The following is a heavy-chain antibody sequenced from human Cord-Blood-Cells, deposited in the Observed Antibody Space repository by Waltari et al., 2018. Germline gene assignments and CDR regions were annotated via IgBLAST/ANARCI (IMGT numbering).Heavy chain of an antibody. J-gene: IGHJ4*02. V-gene: IGHV4-39*01. D-gene: IGHD3-3*01. CDR2: IYYSGST. CDR1: GGSISSSSYY. Sequence: QLQLQESGPGLVKPSETLSLTCTVSGGSISSSSYYWGWIRQPPGKGLEWIGSIYYSGSTYYNPSLKSRVTISVDTSKNQFSLKLSPVTAADTAVYYCARQPYDFWSGYYLDYWGQGTLVTVSS. CDR3: ARQPYDFWSGYYLDY.